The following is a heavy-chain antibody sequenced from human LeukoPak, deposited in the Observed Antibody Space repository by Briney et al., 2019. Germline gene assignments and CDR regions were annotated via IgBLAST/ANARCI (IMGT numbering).Heavy chain of an antibody. CDR2: IKSSTDGVTT. Sequence: GGSLRLSCAASGFTFSDAWMSWVRQTPGKGLEWVGRIKSSTDGVTTDFAAPVKGRFTISRDDSENALYLQMNSLKTEDTAVYYCTTQLLYEHNFDYWGQGTLVTVSS. V-gene: IGHV3-15*01. CDR1: GFTFSDAW. D-gene: IGHD2-2*02. J-gene: IGHJ4*02. CDR3: TTQLLYEHNFDY.